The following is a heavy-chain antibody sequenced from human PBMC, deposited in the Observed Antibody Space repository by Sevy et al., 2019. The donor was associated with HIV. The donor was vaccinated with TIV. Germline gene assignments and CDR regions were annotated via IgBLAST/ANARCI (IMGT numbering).Heavy chain of an antibody. CDR3: AKVRYKYGSYCFDY. V-gene: IGHV3-11*06. CDR2: ISTSSTYT. D-gene: IGHD5-18*01. Sequence: GGSLRLSCSASGFTFSDYYMSWIRQAPGKGLEWVSYISTSSTYTNHADSVKGRFTISRDNANNSLYLQMNSLRAEDTAVYFCAKVRYKYGSYCFDYWGQGTLVTVSS. J-gene: IGHJ4*02. CDR1: GFTFSDYY.